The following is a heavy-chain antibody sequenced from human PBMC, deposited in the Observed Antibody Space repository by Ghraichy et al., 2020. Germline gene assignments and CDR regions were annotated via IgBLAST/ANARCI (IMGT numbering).Heavy chain of an antibody. Sequence: GGSLRLSCAASGFTFSSYSMKWVRQAPGKGLEWVSSISSSGSYIYYADSVKGRFTISRDNPKNSLYLQMNSLRAEDTAVYYCARDRGGYYDSSGSDYWGQGTLVTVSS. V-gene: IGHV3-21*01. CDR3: ARDRGGYYDSSGSDY. CDR2: ISSSGSYI. J-gene: IGHJ4*02. D-gene: IGHD3-22*01. CDR1: GFTFSSYS.